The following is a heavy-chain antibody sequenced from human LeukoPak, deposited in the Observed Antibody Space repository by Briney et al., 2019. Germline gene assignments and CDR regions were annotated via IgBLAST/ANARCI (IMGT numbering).Heavy chain of an antibody. J-gene: IGHJ4*02. Sequence: KPSETLSLTCAVYGGSFSTYYWSWIRQPPGKGLEWIGEINHSGSTNYNPSLKSRVTISVDTSKNQFSLKLSSVTAADTAVYYCARGVGVLLAYYFDYWGQGTLVTVSS. V-gene: IGHV4-34*01. CDR2: INHSGST. D-gene: IGHD3-10*01. CDR1: GGSFSTYY. CDR3: ARGVGVLLAYYFDY.